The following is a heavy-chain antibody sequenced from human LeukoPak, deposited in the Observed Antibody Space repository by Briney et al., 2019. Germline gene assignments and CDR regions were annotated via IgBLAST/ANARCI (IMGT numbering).Heavy chain of an antibody. CDR3: ARGVEAPHYYYYYMDV. Sequence: GGSLRLSCAASGFTFSSYAMHWVRQAPGKGLEWVAVISYDGSNKYYADSVRGRFTISRDNSKNTVYLQMNSLRTEDTSVYYCARGVEAPHYYYYYMDVWGKGTTVTISS. CDR1: GFTFSSYA. CDR2: ISYDGSNK. D-gene: IGHD1-14*01. J-gene: IGHJ6*03. V-gene: IGHV3-30*04.